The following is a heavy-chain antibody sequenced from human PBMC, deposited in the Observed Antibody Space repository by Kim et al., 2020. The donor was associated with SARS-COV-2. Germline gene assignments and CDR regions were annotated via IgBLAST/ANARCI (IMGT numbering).Heavy chain of an antibody. V-gene: IGHV1-2*02. CDR3: ARALPVTGRPPCFDY. J-gene: IGHJ4*02. Sequence: ASVKVSCKASGYMFTGYYIHWVRQAPGQGLEWMGWINPDSAGTHYAQNFHGRVTMTRDTSITTAYMELSRLRSDDSAMYYCARALPVTGRPPCFDYWGQGTLVTVSS. CDR2: INPDSAGT. CDR1: GYMFTGYY. D-gene: IGHD2-21*02.